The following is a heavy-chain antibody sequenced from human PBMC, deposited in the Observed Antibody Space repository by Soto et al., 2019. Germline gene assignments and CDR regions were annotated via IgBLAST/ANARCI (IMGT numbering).Heavy chain of an antibody. CDR1: GGSVSSDIYN. V-gene: IGHV4-39*01. Sequence: QLQLQESGPGLVKPSETLSLTCTVSGGSVSSDIYNWDWIRQPPGKGLEWIGTIYYRGCTDYNPSLKSRVTISEDSSNNQCSQKVTSETAADTSVYYRARFYGNAFEIWGCGATVTVS. D-gene: IGHD4-17*01. J-gene: IGHJ3*02. CDR2: IYYRGCT. CDR3: ARFYGNAFEI.